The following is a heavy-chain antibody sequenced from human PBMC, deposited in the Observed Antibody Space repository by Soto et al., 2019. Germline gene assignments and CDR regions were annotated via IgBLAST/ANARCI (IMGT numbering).Heavy chain of an antibody. D-gene: IGHD2-21*02. CDR1: GFTFSSYG. CDR3: ANGFCGTDCYTFDC. CDR2: ISNDGSNI. V-gene: IGHV3-30*18. J-gene: IGHJ4*02. Sequence: PGGSLRLSCSASGFTFSSYGFHWVRQAPGKGLEWVAVISNDGSNIYYADSVKGRFTISRDNSKHTLYLQMNSLRPEDTAVYYCANGFCGTDCYTFDCWGQGTLVTVSS.